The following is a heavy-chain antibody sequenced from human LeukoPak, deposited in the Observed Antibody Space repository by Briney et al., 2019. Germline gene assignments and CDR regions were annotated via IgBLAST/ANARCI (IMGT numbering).Heavy chain of an antibody. CDR1: GYTFTSYD. J-gene: IGHJ4*02. CDR3: ARGSSTIFGVVIIVPPDY. D-gene: IGHD3-3*01. CDR2: MNPNSGNT. Sequence: ASVKVSCKASGYTFTSYDINWVRQATGQGLEWMGWMNPNSGNTGYAQKFQGRVTITRNTSISTAYMELSSLRSEDTAVYYCARGSSTIFGVVIIVPPDYWGQGTLVTVSS. V-gene: IGHV1-8*03.